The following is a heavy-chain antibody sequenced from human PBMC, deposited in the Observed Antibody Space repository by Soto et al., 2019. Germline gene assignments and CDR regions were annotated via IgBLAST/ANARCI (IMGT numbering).Heavy chain of an antibody. CDR2: ISAYNGNT. V-gene: IGHV1-18*01. CDR3: ARVFIFDF. CDR1: GYTFTSYG. Sequence: QAQLVQSGAEVKKPGPSVKVSCKASGYTFTSYGISWVRQTPGQEHEWMGWISAYNGNTNYAQNLQGRVTMTTITSTSTGYMELRSLRSDDTTVYYWARVFIFDFWGQRTLVTVSS. J-gene: IGHJ4*02. D-gene: IGHD2-21*01.